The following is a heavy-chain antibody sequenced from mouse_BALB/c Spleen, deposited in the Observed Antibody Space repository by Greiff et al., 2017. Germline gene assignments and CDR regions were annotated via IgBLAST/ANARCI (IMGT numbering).Heavy chain of an antibody. CDR3: ARSGRYDEYFDV. D-gene: IGHD2-14*01. Sequence: EVKLQESGPSLVKPSQTLSLTCSVTGDSITSGYWNWIRKFPGNKLEYMGYISYSGSTYYNPSLKSRISITRDTSKNQYYLQLNSVTTEDTAAYYCARSGRYDEYFDVWGAGTTVTVSS. J-gene: IGHJ1*01. CDR1: GDSITSGY. CDR2: ISYSGST. V-gene: IGHV3-8*02.